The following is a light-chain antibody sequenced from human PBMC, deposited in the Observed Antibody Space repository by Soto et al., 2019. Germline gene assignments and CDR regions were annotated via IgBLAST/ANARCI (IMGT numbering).Light chain of an antibody. J-gene: IGLJ1*01. CDR2: DVS. CDR1: SSDVGGYNY. CDR3: SSYTSSSTLLYV. Sequence: QSALTQPASVSGSPGQSITISCTGTSSDVGGYNYVSGYQQHPGKAPKLMIYDVSNRPSGVSNRFSGSKSGNTASLTISGLQAEDEADYYGSSYTSSSTLLYVFGTGTKLTVL. V-gene: IGLV2-14*01.